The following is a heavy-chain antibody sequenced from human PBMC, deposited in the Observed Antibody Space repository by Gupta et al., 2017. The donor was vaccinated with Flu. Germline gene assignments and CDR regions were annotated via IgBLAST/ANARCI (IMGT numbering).Heavy chain of an antibody. D-gene: IGHD3-16*02. CDR3: ARDQGAYDYVWGSYRYWGYDY. V-gene: IGHV1-18*01. Sequence: QVQLVQSGAEVKKPGASVKVSCKASGYTFTSYGISWVRQAPGQGLEWMGWISAYNGNTNYAQKLQGRVTMTTDTSTSTAYMELRSLRSDDTAVYYCARDQGAYDYVWGSYRYWGYDYWGQGTRGTVAS. J-gene: IGHJ4*02. CDR1: GYTFTSYG. CDR2: ISAYNGNT.